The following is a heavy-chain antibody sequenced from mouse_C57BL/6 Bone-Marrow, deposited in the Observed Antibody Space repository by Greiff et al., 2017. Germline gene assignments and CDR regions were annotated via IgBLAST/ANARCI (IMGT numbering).Heavy chain of an antibody. D-gene: IGHD3-1*01. J-gene: IGHJ2*01. V-gene: IGHV1-63*01. CDR1: GYTFTNYW. CDR3: ARGEGHLFDY. Sequence: QVQLQQSGAELVRPGTSVKMSCKASGYTFTNYWIGWAKQRPGHGLEWIGGIYPCGGYTFYNEKFKGKATLTADKSSSTAYMQFSSLTSEDSAIYYWARGEGHLFDYWGQGTTLTVSS. CDR2: IYPCGGYT.